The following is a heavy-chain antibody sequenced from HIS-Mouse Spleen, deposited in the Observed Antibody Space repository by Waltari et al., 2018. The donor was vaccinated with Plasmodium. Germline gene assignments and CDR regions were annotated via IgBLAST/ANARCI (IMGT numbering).Heavy chain of an antibody. J-gene: IGHJ2*01. D-gene: IGHD6-13*01. CDR1: GFTFSSYW. V-gene: IGHV3-7*01. Sequence: EVQLVESGGGLVQPGGSLRLSCAASGFTFSSYWMSWVRQDPGNGLEWVANIKQDGREKYYVDSVKGRFTISRYNAKNSLYLQMNSLRAEDTAVYYCASSWYWYFDLWGRGTLVTVSS. CDR2: IKQDGREK. CDR3: ASSWYWYFDL.